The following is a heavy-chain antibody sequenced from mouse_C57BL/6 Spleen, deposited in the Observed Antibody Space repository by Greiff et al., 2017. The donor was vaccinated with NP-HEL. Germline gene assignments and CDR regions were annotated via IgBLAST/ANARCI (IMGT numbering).Heavy chain of an antibody. V-gene: IGHV1-66*01. Sequence: VQLQQSGPELVKPGASVKISCKASGYSFTSYYIHWVKQRPGQGLEWIGWIYPGSGTTKYNEKFKGKATLTADTSSSPAYMQLSSLTSEDSAVYYCARNPYDYDDYFDYWGQGTTLTVSS. CDR2: IYPGSGTT. D-gene: IGHD2-4*01. CDR3: ARNPYDYDDYFDY. CDR1: GYSFTSYY. J-gene: IGHJ2*01.